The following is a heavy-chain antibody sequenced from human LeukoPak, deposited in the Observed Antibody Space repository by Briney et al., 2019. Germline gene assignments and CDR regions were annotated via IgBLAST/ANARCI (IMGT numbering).Heavy chain of an antibody. V-gene: IGHV3-23*01. J-gene: IGHJ4*02. CDR3: AKGGIVLMVYAYVY. CDR2: VSGSGTTT. CDR1: GFTFSNSA. D-gene: IGHD2-8*01. Sequence: PGGSLRLSCAASGFTFSNSAMSWVRQAPGKGLEWVSTVSGSGTTTYYADSVKGRFTISRDNSKNTLNLEMNSLRAEDTAVYYCAKGGIVLMVYAYVYWGQGTLVTVSS.